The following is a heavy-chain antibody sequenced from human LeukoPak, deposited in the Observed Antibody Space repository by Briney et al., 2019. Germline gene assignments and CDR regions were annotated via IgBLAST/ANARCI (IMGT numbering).Heavy chain of an antibody. Sequence: PGGSLRLSCAASGFTFSSYGMHWVRQAPGKGLEWVAVIWYDGSNKYCADSVKGRFTISRDNSKNTLYLQMNSLRAEDTAVYYCARVPGVGATGCFDYWGQGTLVTVSS. CDR1: GFTFSSYG. CDR2: IWYDGSNK. J-gene: IGHJ4*02. V-gene: IGHV3-33*01. CDR3: ARVPGVGATGCFDY. D-gene: IGHD1-26*01.